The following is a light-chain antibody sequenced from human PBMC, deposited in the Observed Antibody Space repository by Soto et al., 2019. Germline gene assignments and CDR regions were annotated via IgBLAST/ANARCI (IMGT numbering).Light chain of an antibody. CDR1: SSDVGGYNF. Sequence: QSVLTXPPSASGSPGQSVTISCTGTSSDVGGYNFVSWYQHHPGKAPKVILYEVTKRPSGVPDRFSGSKSGNTASLTVSGLQADDEADYYCSSYARGDSVLFGGGTKVTVL. V-gene: IGLV2-8*01. J-gene: IGLJ2*01. CDR2: EVT. CDR3: SSYARGDSVL.